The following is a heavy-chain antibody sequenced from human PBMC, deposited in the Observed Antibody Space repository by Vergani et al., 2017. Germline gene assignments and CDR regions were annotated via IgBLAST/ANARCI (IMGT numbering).Heavy chain of an antibody. CDR3: ARDPDIVVVPAAPYYYYYYGMDG. D-gene: IGHD2-2*01. Sequence: QVQLVQSGAEVKKPGASVKVSCKASGYTFTSYGISWVRQAPGQGLEWMGWISAYNGNTNYAQKLQGRVTMTTYTSTSTAYMELRSLRSDDTAVYYCARDPDIVVVPAAPYYYYYYGMDGWGQGTTVTVSS. CDR2: ISAYNGNT. V-gene: IGHV1-18*04. CDR1: GYTFTSYG. J-gene: IGHJ6*02.